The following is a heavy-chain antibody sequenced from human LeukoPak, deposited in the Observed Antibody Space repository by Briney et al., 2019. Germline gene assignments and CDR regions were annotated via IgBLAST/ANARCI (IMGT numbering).Heavy chain of an antibody. CDR2: INYIRPT. CDR1: GGSISSFY. J-gene: IGHJ6*04. CDR3: ARSYRSSDHYYYYGMDV. V-gene: IGHV4-59*08. D-gene: IGHD6-13*01. Sequence: KPWETLSLTFTVPGGSISSFYWNWIRQPPGKGLEGIGYINYIRPTDYNPSLKSRVTISLDTSKNRFSLKLSSVTAADTAMYYCARSYRSSDHYYYYGMDVWGKGTRVSVSS.